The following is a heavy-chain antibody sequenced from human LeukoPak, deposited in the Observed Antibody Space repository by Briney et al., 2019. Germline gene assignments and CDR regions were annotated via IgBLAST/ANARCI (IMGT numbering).Heavy chain of an antibody. D-gene: IGHD3-22*01. CDR1: GGSISSYY. V-gene: IGHV4-59*01. J-gene: IGHJ4*02. Sequence: PSETLSLTCTVSGGSISSYYWSWIRQPPGKGLEWIGYIYYSGSTNYNPSLKSRVNISVDTSKNQFSLKLSSVTAADTAVYYCASYSYYYDSSGYFDYWGQGTLVTVSS. CDR3: ASYSYYYDSSGYFDY. CDR2: IYYSGST.